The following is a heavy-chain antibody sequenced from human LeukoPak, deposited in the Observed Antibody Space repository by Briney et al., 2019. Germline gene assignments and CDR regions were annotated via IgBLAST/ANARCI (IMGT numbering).Heavy chain of an antibody. Sequence: GGSLRLSCAASGFTFSSYSMSWVRQAPGKGLEWVSSISSSSYIYYADSVKGRFTISRDNAKNSLYLQMNSLRAEDTAVYYCARGKRWYFDYWGQGTLVTVSS. CDR1: GFTFSSYS. D-gene: IGHD2-15*01. CDR3: ARGKRWYFDY. J-gene: IGHJ4*02. CDR2: ISSSSYI. V-gene: IGHV3-21*01.